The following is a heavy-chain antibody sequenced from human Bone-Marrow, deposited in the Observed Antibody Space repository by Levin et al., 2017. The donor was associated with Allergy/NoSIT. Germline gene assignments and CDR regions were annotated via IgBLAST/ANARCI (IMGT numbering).Heavy chain of an antibody. CDR3: AKNYLVVPAAMLYYRYYGLDV. D-gene: IGHD2-2*01. J-gene: IGHJ6*02. CDR2: ISGGGART. V-gene: IGHV3-23*01. Sequence: GESLKISCAASGFTFDRFALSWVRQAPGKGLEWVSGISGGGARTKYADSVEGRFTISRDNTDKMLYLQMNSLRAEDTAIYYCAKNYLVVPAAMLYYRYYGLDVWGQGTTVTVSS. CDR1: GFTFDRFA.